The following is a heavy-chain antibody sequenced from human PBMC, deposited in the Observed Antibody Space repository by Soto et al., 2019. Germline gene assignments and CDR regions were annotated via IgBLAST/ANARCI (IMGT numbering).Heavy chain of an antibody. Sequence: GGSLRLSCAASGFTFSSYAMSWVRQAPGKGLEWVSAISGSGGSTYYADSVKGRFTISRDNSKNTLYLQMNSLRAEDTAVYYCAKDRSGYSSSWSPYDYWGQGALVTVSS. V-gene: IGHV3-23*01. D-gene: IGHD6-13*01. CDR3: AKDRSGYSSSWSPYDY. CDR2: ISGSGGST. J-gene: IGHJ4*02. CDR1: GFTFSSYA.